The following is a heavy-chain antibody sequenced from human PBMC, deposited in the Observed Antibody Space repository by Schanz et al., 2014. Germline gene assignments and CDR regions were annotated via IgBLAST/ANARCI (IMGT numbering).Heavy chain of an antibody. CDR2: LYINAGST. CDR3: ARDEGRDGYNLAFDV. D-gene: IGHD2-21*01. V-gene: IGHV3-53*01. CDR1: GFSVSTNY. J-gene: IGHJ3*01. Sequence: EVQLVESGGGLIQPGGSLRLSCAVSGFSVSTNYMSWARQAPGKGLEWISSLYINAGSTRYADSVKGRFFISRDSYKNMHFLQMNSLRADATAIYFCARDEGRDGYNLAFDVWGQGTLVTVSS.